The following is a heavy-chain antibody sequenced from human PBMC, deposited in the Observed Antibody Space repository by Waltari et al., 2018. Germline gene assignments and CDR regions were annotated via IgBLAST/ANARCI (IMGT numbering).Heavy chain of an antibody. Sequence: EVQLLESGGGLVQPGGSLRLSCAASGFTFSSYAMSWVRQAPGKGLEWVSAISGSGGSTYYADSVKGRVTISRDNSKNTLYLQMNSLRAEDTAVYYCAKGYYYDSSGYYYGDYWGQGTLVTVSS. J-gene: IGHJ4*02. CDR1: GFTFSSYA. CDR3: AKGYYYDSSGYYYGDY. CDR2: ISGSGGST. V-gene: IGHV3-23*01. D-gene: IGHD3-22*01.